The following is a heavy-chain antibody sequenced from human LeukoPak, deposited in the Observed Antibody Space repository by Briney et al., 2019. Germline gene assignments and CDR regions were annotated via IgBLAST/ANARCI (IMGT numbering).Heavy chain of an antibody. CDR1: GFTVSTDH. Sequence: GGSLRLSCAASGFTVSTDHMSWVRQAPGKGLVWVSRINSDGSSTSYADSVKGRFTISRDNAKNTLYLQMNSLRAEDTAVYYCGGQLLWEYGMDVWGQGTTVTVSS. J-gene: IGHJ6*02. CDR2: INSDGSST. D-gene: IGHD2-2*01. CDR3: GGQLLWEYGMDV. V-gene: IGHV3-74*01.